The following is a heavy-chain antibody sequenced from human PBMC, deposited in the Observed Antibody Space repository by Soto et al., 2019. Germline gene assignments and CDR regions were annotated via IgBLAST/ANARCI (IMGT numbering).Heavy chain of an antibody. CDR1: GFIFSTYE. V-gene: IGHV3-48*03. J-gene: IGHJ4*02. D-gene: IGHD1-26*01. CDR2: IGISGNTI. Sequence: GGSLRLSCAASGFIFSTYEMNWVRQAPGKGLEWVSYIGISGNTIYYADSAKGRFTISRDNAKNSLSLQMNNLRAEDTAVYYCVRDVVGAPTFDYWGQGTLVTVSS. CDR3: VRDVVGAPTFDY.